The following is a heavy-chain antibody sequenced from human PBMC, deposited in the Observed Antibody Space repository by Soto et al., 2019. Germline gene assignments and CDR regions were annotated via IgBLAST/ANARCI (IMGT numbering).Heavy chain of an antibody. J-gene: IGHJ3*02. Sequence: GGSLRLSCAASGFTFSSYGMHWVRQAPGKGLEWVAVISYDGSNKYYADSVKGRFTISRDNSKNTLYLQMNSLRAEDTAVYYCAKDSLGRSSQRPSHAFDIWGQGTMVTVSS. D-gene: IGHD3-16*02. CDR3: AKDSLGRSSQRPSHAFDI. V-gene: IGHV3-30*18. CDR2: ISYDGSNK. CDR1: GFTFSSYG.